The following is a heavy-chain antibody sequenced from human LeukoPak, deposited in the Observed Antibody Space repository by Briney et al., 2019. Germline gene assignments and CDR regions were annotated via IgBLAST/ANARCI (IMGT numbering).Heavy chain of an antibody. Sequence: SLRLSCAASGXXXXXXXMHXVXQAPGXGXXWXXXXXXNSGSIGYADSVKGRFTISRDNAKNSLYLQMNSLRAEDTALYYCAKDIKSLRFLEWPYGMDVWGQGTTVTVSS. CDR2: XXXNSGSI. V-gene: IGHV3-9*01. CDR3: AKDIKSLRFLEWPYGMDV. CDR1: GXXXXXXX. J-gene: IGHJ6*02. D-gene: IGHD3-3*01.